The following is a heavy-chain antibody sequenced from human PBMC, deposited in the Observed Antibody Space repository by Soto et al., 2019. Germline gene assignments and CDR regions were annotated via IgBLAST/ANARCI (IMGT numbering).Heavy chain of an antibody. D-gene: IGHD3-10*01. V-gene: IGHV3-48*02. Sequence: EVQLVESGGGLVQPGGSLRLSCAASGFTFSSYSMNWVRQAPGKGLEWVSYISTSSSTIYYADSVKGRFTISRDNAENSLYLQMNSLRDEDTAVYYCARDRSGYYGSGSYYHWFDPWGQGTLVTVSS. CDR2: ISTSSSTI. CDR3: ARDRSGYYGSGSYYHWFDP. CDR1: GFTFSSYS. J-gene: IGHJ5*02.